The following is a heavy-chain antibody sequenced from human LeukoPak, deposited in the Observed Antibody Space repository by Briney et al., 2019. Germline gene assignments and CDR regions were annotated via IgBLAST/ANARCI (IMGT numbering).Heavy chain of an antibody. D-gene: IGHD1-26*01. CDR2: IFYNGST. CDR1: GGSISSTSYY. CDR3: ARIGGSFYFYYFMDV. J-gene: IGHJ6*03. Sequence: SETLSLTCTVSGGSISSTSYYWGWIRQPPGKGLEWIGNIFYNGSTYYNPSLKSRVTISIDTSRNQFSLKLSSVTAADTAVYYCARIGGSFYFYYFMDVWGKGTTVTVSS. V-gene: IGHV4-39*07.